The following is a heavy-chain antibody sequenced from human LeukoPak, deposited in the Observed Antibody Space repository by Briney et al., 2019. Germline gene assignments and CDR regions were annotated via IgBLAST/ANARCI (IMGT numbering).Heavy chain of an antibody. V-gene: IGHV3-23*01. CDR3: AKGPRTVRFGDRHKGMFDY. CDR2: ISGSTGRT. J-gene: IGHJ4*02. D-gene: IGHD3-10*01. CDR1: GFTFSTYA. Sequence: GGSLRLSCAASGFTFSTYAMSWVRQAPGKGLEWVSAISGSTGRTYYADSVKGRFTVSRDNSKNTVYLQMNSLRAEDTAVNYCAKGPRTVRFGDRHKGMFDYWGQGTLVTVSS.